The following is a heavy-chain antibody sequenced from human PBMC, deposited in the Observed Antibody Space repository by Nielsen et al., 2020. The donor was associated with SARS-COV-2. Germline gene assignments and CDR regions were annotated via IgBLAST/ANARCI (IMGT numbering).Heavy chain of an antibody. CDR3: TKGAQLGDY. D-gene: IGHD6-13*01. Sequence: GESLKISCEASGFTISRFGMHWVRQAPGKGLEWVTFISYDGSIKYYADSVEGRFTISTDISKNTLYLQMNSLRAEDAGVYYCTKGAQLGDYWGQGTLVTVSS. CDR1: GFTISRFG. V-gene: IGHV3-30*18. J-gene: IGHJ4*02. CDR2: ISYDGSIK.